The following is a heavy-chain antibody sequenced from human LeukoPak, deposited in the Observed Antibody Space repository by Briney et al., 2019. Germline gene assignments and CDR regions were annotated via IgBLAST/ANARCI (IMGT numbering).Heavy chain of an antibody. CDR2: ISSSSSTI. J-gene: IGHJ3*02. D-gene: IGHD1-26*01. Sequence: GGSLRLSCAASGFTFSSYSMNWVRQAPGKGLEWVSYISSSSSTIYYADSVKGRFTISRDNAKNSLYLQMNSLRAEDTAVYYCARDDGDSGSYYDAFNIWGQGTMVTVSS. CDR1: GFTFSSYS. CDR3: ARDDGDSGSYYDAFNI. V-gene: IGHV3-48*04.